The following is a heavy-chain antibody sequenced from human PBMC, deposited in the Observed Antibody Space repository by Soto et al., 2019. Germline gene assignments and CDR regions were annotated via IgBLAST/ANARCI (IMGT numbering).Heavy chain of an antibody. CDR3: VRDYYISGYHYGMDV. D-gene: IGHD3-22*01. Sequence: EVQLGQSGGGLVQPGGSLRLSCAASGFTFSNYWMHWFRQAPGKGLVWVSRIDTEGSTTSYADSVKGRFTISRDNAKNTLHLQMNSLRAEDTSVYFCVRDYYISGYHYGMDVWGQGTTVTVSS. V-gene: IGHV3-74*01. CDR2: IDTEGSTT. J-gene: IGHJ6*02. CDR1: GFTFSNYW.